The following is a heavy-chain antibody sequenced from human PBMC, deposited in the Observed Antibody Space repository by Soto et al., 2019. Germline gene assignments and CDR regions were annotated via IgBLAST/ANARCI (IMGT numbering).Heavy chain of an antibody. D-gene: IGHD3-22*01. CDR1: GFSLSTSGVG. V-gene: IGHV2-5*02. CDR2: IYWDDDK. J-gene: IGHJ5*02. Sequence: QITLKESGPTLVKPTQTLTLTCTFSGFSLSTSGVGVGWIRQPPGKALEWLALIYWDDDKRYSPSLKSRLTITKDTSKNQVVLTMTNMDPVDTATYYCAHRRSYYDSSGYYYALGQNWFYPWGQRTLVTVSS. CDR3: AHRRSYYDSSGYYYALGQNWFYP.